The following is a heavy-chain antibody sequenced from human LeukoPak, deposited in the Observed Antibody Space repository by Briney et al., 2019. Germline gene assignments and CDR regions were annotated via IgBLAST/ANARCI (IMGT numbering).Heavy chain of an antibody. CDR1: GFSFSSYW. Sequence: SGGSLRLPCGASGFSFSSYWMHWVRQAPGKGLMWVSRVNNDGSSTTYADSVEGRFTISRDNARNTLYLQMNSLRAEDTAVYYCARSSYPYYFDYWGQGTLVTVSS. CDR3: ARSSYPYYFDY. V-gene: IGHV3-74*01. D-gene: IGHD6-19*01. J-gene: IGHJ4*02. CDR2: VNNDGSST.